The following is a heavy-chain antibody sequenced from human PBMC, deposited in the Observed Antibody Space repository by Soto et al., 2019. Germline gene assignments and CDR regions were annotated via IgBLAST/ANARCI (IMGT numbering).Heavy chain of an antibody. Sequence: QVQLVESGGGVVQPGRSLRLSCAASGFIFSDYGMHWVRQAPGKGLEWVTVISYDGSNKYYAHSVKGRFTISRDNSKNTLYLQMNSLRAEDTAVYYCAKSLSGGTLRGAFDIWGQGTMVTVSS. CDR3: AKSLSGGTLRGAFDI. V-gene: IGHV3-30*18. D-gene: IGHD1-26*01. CDR2: ISYDGSNK. J-gene: IGHJ3*02. CDR1: GFIFSDYG.